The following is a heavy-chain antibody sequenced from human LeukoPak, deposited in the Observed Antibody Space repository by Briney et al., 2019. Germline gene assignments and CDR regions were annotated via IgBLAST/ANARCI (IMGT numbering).Heavy chain of an antibody. Sequence: GGSLRLSCTASGFTFSRYSTNWVRQAPGKGLEWVSSISSSSGHIFYADSVKGRFTISRDNAKNSLYLQMNSLRAEDTAVYYCARGGTGATRDDTFDIWGQGAMVTVSS. CDR2: ISSSSGHI. V-gene: IGHV3-21*01. J-gene: IGHJ3*02. CDR1: GFTFSRYS. D-gene: IGHD1-7*01. CDR3: ARGGTGATRDDTFDI.